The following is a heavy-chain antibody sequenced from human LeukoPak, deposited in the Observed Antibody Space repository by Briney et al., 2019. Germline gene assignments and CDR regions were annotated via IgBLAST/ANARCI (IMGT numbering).Heavy chain of an antibody. CDR1: GGSLSSYY. Sequence: SETLSLTCTVSGGSLSSYYWSWIRQPPGKGLEWIGYIYYSGSTNYNPSLKSRVTISVDTSKNQFSLKLSSVTAADTAVYYCARQRGNWNTYYFDYWGQGTLVTVSS. J-gene: IGHJ4*02. V-gene: IGHV4-59*08. D-gene: IGHD1/OR15-1a*01. CDR2: IYYSGST. CDR3: ARQRGNWNTYYFDY.